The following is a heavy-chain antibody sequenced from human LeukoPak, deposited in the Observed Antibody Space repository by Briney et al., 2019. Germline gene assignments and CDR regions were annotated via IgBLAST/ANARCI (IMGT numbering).Heavy chain of an antibody. D-gene: IGHD5-18*01. CDR3: ARGIHCYGFGNDY. CDR1: GFTFSSYS. CDR2: ISSSSSYI. V-gene: IGHV3-21*01. J-gene: IGHJ4*02. Sequence: PGGSLRLSCAASGFTFSSYSMNWVRQAPGKGLEWVSSISSSSSYIYYADSVKGRFTISRDNAKNSLYLQMNSLRAEDTAVYYCARGIHCYGFGNDYWGQGTLVTVSS.